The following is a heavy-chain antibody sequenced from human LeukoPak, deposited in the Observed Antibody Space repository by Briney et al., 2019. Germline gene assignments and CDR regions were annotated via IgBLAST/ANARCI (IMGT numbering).Heavy chain of an antibody. V-gene: IGHV1-69*13. D-gene: IGHD1-26*01. J-gene: IGHJ6*03. Sequence: SVKVSCKASGGTFSSYAISWVRQAPGQGLEWMGGIIPIFGTANYAQKFQGRVTITADESTSTAYMELSSLRSDDTAVYYCARESVGATHYYYYMDVWGKGTTVTISS. CDR1: GGTFSSYA. CDR2: IIPIFGTA. CDR3: ARESVGATHYYYYMDV.